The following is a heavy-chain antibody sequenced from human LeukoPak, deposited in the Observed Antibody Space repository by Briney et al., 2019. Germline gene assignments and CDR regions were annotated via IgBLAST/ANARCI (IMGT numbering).Heavy chain of an antibody. CDR3: TRDFDFSSAI. V-gene: IGHV3-74*01. CDR2: ISPDGSTT. CDR1: GFTFSSYW. D-gene: IGHD3-3*01. Sequence: PGGSLRLSCAASGFTFSSYWMHWVCQAPGKGLVWVSRISPDGSTTGHADSVKGRFTTSRDNAKNTLLLQMNSLRAEDTAVYYCTRDFDFSSAIWGQGTLVTVSS. J-gene: IGHJ4*02.